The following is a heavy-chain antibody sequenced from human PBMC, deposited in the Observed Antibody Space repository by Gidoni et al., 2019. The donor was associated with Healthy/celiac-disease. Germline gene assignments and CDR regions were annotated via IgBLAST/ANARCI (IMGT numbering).Heavy chain of an antibody. J-gene: IGHJ4*02. Sequence: QVQLVQSGAEVKKPGSSVKVSCKASGGTFSSYAISWVRQASGQGLAWMGGIIPIFGTANYAQKFQGRVTITADKSTSTAYMGLSSLRAEDTAVYYCARQDEIKHPFHYWGQGTLVTVSS. V-gene: IGHV1-69*06. CDR2: IIPIFGTA. CDR3: ARQDEIKHPFHY. CDR1: GGTFSSYA.